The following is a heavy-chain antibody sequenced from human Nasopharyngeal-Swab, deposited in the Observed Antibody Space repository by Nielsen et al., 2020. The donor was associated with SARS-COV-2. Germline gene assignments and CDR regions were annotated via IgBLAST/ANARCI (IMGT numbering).Heavy chain of an antibody. V-gene: IGHV3-49*03. CDR2: IRSKAYGGTT. J-gene: IGHJ4*02. CDR3: TSWSSTSCYAED. D-gene: IGHD2-2*01. CDR1: GFTFGDYA. Sequence: GESLKISCTASGFTFGDYAMSWFSQAPGKGLEWVGFIRSKAYGGTTEYAASVKGRFTISRDDSKSIAYLQMNSLKTEDTAVYYCTSWSSTSCYAEDWGQGTLVTVSS.